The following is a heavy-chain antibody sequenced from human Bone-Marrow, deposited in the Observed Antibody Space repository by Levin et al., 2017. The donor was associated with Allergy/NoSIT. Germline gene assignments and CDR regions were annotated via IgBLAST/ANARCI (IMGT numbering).Heavy chain of an antibody. CDR3: ARAPHGDNGGYFDH. Sequence: SQTLSLTCTVSGGSISSSYWSWIRPPPGKGLEWIEYIHYNGNTNYNPSLKSRVTISIDRSKNQFSLKVSSVTAADTAVYYCARAPHGDNGGYFDHWGQGILVTVSS. V-gene: IGHV4-59*01. D-gene: IGHD4-23*01. CDR1: GGSISSSY. J-gene: IGHJ4*02. CDR2: IHYNGNT.